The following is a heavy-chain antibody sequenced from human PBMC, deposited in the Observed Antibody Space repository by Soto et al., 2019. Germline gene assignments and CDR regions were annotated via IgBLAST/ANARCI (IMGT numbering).Heavy chain of an antibody. CDR1: GFSLSAHGVG. CDR3: APSDYGDYFDY. D-gene: IGHD4-17*01. Sequence: QITLKESGPTLVKPTQTLTLTCTFSGFSLSAHGVGVGWIRQPPGKALEWLALIYWDDDKRYSPSLKSRLTITKDTSKNPVVLTMTNMVPVDTATYFCAPSDYGDYFDYWGQGTLVTVSS. CDR2: IYWDDDK. V-gene: IGHV2-5*02. J-gene: IGHJ4*02.